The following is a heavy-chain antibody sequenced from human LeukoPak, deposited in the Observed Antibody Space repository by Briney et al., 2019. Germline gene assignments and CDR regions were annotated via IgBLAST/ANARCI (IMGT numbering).Heavy chain of an antibody. J-gene: IGHJ3*02. CDR2: ISSSSTI. Sequence: TGGSLRLSCAASGLTFSSYSMNWVRQAPGKGLEWVSYISSSSTIYYADSVKGRFTISRDNVKNSLYLQMNSLSAEDTAVYYCAIDIGRVPAAIGKDAFDIWGQGTMVTVSS. D-gene: IGHD2-2*02. V-gene: IGHV3-48*01. CDR3: AIDIGRVPAAIGKDAFDI. CDR1: GLTFSSYS.